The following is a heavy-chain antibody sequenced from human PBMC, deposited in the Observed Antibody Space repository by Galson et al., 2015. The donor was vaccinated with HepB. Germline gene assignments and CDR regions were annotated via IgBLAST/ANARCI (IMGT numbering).Heavy chain of an antibody. D-gene: IGHD2-15*01. CDR2: ISSSSSYT. Sequence: SLRLSCAASGFTFSDYYMSWIRQAPGKGLEWVSYISSSSSYTNYADSVKGRFTISRDNAKNSLYLQMNSLRAEDTAVYYCAREEYGYCSGGSCPNWFDPWGQGTLVTVSS. V-gene: IGHV3-11*05. CDR1: GFTFSDYY. J-gene: IGHJ5*02. CDR3: AREEYGYCSGGSCPNWFDP.